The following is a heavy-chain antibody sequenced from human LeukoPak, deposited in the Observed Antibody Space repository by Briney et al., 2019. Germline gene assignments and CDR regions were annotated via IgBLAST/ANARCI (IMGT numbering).Heavy chain of an antibody. Sequence: SVKVSCKASGVTFSSYGITWVPQAPGQALEWMGGIVPIFGKTNYAQKFQGRVTITADESTSTAYLEVNSLTSADTAMYYCARDYDSSGPQKNFFDFWGQGTLVTVSS. J-gene: IGHJ4*02. CDR3: ARDYDSSGPQKNFFDF. CDR1: GVTFSSYG. V-gene: IGHV1-69*13. D-gene: IGHD3-22*01. CDR2: IVPIFGKT.